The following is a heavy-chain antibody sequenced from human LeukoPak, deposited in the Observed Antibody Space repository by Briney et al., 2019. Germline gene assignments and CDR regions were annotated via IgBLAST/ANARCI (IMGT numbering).Heavy chain of an antibody. Sequence: PGGSLRLSCVASGFSFSTFWMAWVRQAPGKGLEWVSAISNDGGGTQYADFVEGRFTISRDNSKNTLFLRMSSLRAEDTALYYCAKGSSGYFADLWGQGTLVTVSS. CDR2: ISNDGGGT. D-gene: IGHD3-22*01. CDR1: GFSFSTFW. J-gene: IGHJ5*02. V-gene: IGHV3-23*01. CDR3: AKGSSGYFADL.